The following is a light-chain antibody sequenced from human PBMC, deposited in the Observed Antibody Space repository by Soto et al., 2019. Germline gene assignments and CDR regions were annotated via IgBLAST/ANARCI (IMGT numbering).Light chain of an antibody. J-gene: IGLJ1*01. CDR1: SSDVGGYNY. V-gene: IGLV2-14*01. CDR2: GNT. Sequence: QSALTQPASVSGSPGQSITISCTGTSSDVGGYNYVSWYQQHPGKAPKLVLYGNTIRPSGVPDRFSGSKSGSSASLAITGLQAEDEADYYCQSYDSSLTGSIFGTGTKVTVL. CDR3: QSYDSSLTGSI.